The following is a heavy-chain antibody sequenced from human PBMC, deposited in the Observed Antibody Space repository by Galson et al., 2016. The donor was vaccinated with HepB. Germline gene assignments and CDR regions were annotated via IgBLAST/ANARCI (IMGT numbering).Heavy chain of an antibody. CDR2: ISDSGGNT. Sequence: SLRLSCAASGFTFSSYAMSWVRQTPEKGLEWVSTISDSGGNTYYADSVKGRFIISRDNSKNTLTLQMNPLRAEDTAVYYCAKRALERLFDYWGQGTLVTVSS. V-gene: IGHV3-23*01. CDR1: GFTFSSYA. CDR3: AKRALERLFDY. J-gene: IGHJ4*02.